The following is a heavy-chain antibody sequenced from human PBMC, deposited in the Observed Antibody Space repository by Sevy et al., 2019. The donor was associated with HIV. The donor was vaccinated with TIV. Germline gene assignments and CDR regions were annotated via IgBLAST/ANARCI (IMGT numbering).Heavy chain of an antibody. J-gene: IGHJ6*02. V-gene: IGHV3-9*01. CDR2: ISWNSRNI. CDR3: AKDINRGCDGVNCYSYDYYFYGLDV. CDR1: GFPFNDHA. Sequence: GGSLRLSCAASGFPFNDHAMHWVRQVPGKGLEWVSGISWNSRNIGYADSVKGRFTISRVNARNFVYLEMNSLGPEDTAFYYCAKDINRGCDGVNCYSYDYYFYGLDVWGQGTTVTVSS. D-gene: IGHD2-21*01.